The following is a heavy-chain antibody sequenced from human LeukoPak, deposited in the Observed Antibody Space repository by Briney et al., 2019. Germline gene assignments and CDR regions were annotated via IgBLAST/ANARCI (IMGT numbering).Heavy chain of an antibody. Sequence: SETLSLTCTVSGYSISSGYYWGWIRQPPGKGLEWIGSIYHSGSTYYNPSLKSRVTISVDTSKNQFSLKLSPVTAADTAVYYCARVDGSCSGGSCPSGNWFDPWGQGTLVTVSS. V-gene: IGHV4-38-2*02. J-gene: IGHJ5*02. CDR3: ARVDGSCSGGSCPSGNWFDP. CDR2: IYHSGST. D-gene: IGHD2-15*01. CDR1: GYSISSGYY.